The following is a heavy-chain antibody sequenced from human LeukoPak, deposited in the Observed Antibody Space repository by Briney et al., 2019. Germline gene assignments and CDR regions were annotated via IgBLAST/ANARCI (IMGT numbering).Heavy chain of an antibody. V-gene: IGHV3-30*04. CDR2: IAFDGSNK. D-gene: IGHD1-26*01. Sequence: PGGSLRLSCTASGFTFGRYAMHWLRQAPGKGLEWVAVIAFDGSNKYSADSVKGRFTISRDNSKNTLYLQMNSLRAEDTAVYYCAKEAGRYYDHLYYFDYWGQGTLVTVSS. CDR3: AKEAGRYYDHLYYFDY. CDR1: GFTFGRYA. J-gene: IGHJ4*02.